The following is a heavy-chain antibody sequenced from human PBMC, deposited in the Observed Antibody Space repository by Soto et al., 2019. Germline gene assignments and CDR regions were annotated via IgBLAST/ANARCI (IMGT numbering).Heavy chain of an antibody. CDR1: GFDVSNTD. Sequence: GGSLILSCAASGFDVSNTDMSWVRQAPGKGLEWVSVIYSGGYTNYADSVKGRFIVSRDSPKNTLYLQMDSLRAEDTAVYYCAREAIIVIAAPEYYFDYWGQGTLVTVSS. D-gene: IGHD3-22*01. J-gene: IGHJ4*02. V-gene: IGHV3-66*01. CDR3: AREAIIVIAAPEYYFDY. CDR2: IYSGGYT.